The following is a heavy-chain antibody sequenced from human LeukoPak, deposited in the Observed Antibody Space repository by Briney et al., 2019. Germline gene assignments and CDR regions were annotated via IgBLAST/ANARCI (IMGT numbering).Heavy chain of an antibody. D-gene: IGHD1-26*01. V-gene: IGHV3-53*01. CDR2: VNGNGGST. J-gene: IGHJ4*02. CDR1: EFTISSNY. Sequence: PGGSLRLSCAASEFTISSNYMTWVRQAPGKGLEWVSGVNGNGGSTSYADSVKGRFTIFRDNSKNTVYLQMNSLRADDTAVYYCVKSRRVGANQRGLFDYWGQGTLVTVSP. CDR3: VKSRRVGANQRGLFDY.